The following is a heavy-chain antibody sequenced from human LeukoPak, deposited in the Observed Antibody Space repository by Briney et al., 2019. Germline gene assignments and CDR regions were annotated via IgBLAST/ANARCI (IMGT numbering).Heavy chain of an antibody. CDR3: AGSRELRRSLFFDY. CDR1: GFIVSSNY. CDR2: IHSGGYT. Sequence: GGSLRLSCAASGFIVSSNYMSWVRQAPGKGLEWVSVIHSGGYTHYTDSVQGRFTISRDNSRNTVYLQMNSLRAEDTALYNCAGSRELRRSLFFDYWGQGTLVTVSS. D-gene: IGHD1-26*01. J-gene: IGHJ4*02. V-gene: IGHV3-53*01.